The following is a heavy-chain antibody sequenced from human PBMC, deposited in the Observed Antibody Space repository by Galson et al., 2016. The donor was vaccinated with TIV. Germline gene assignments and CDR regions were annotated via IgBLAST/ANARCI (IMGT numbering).Heavy chain of an antibody. CDR1: GFTFSSHA. V-gene: IGHV3-23*01. Sequence: SLRLSCAASGFTFSSHAMTWVRQAPGKGLEWVSAISGSGATPHYADSVKGRFTISRDNSKNTLYVQMDSLRAEDTALYYCAKVPSSGFSYYYGWDVWGQGTTVTVS. CDR2: ISGSGATP. D-gene: IGHD3-10*01. J-gene: IGHJ6*02. CDR3: AKVPSSGFSYYYGWDV.